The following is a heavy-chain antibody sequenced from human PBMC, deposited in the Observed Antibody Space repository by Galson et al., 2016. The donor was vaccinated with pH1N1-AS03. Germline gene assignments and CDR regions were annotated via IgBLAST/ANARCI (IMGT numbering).Heavy chain of an antibody. Sequence: ETLSLTCAVYGGSFNNYYWNWIRQSPGKGLEWVGEINHSGSTDYNPSLKSRVTISVDPSKNQISLNLNSVTAADTAVYYCARGSYSSGWYRGRNTFDIWGQGTMVTVSS. CDR3: ARGSYSSGWYRGRNTFDI. V-gene: IGHV4-34*01. D-gene: IGHD6-19*01. CDR2: INHSGST. J-gene: IGHJ3*02. CDR1: GGSFNNYY.